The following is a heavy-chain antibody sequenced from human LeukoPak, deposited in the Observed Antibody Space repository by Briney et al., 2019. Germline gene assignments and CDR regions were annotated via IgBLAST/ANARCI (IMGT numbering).Heavy chain of an antibody. CDR2: ISAYNGNT. CDR1: GYTFTIYG. V-gene: IGHV1-18*01. Sequence: ASVKVSFKASGYTFTIYGISWVRQAPGQGLEWMGWISAYNGNTNYAQKLQGRVTMTTDTSTSTAYMELRSLRSDDTAVYYCARVPLYGYYYMDVWGKGTTVTVSS. D-gene: IGHD3-16*01. J-gene: IGHJ6*03. CDR3: ARVPLYGYYYMDV.